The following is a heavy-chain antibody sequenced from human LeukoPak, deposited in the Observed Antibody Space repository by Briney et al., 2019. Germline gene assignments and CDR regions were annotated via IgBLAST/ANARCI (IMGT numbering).Heavy chain of an antibody. J-gene: IGHJ4*02. CDR3: AKSPHYDILTGYYNFDY. D-gene: IGHD3-9*01. Sequence: GGSLRLSCAASGFTFSSYGMHWVRQAPGKGLEWVAVISYDGSNKYYADSVKGRFTISRDNSKNTLYLQMNSLRAEDTAVYYCAKSPHYDILTGYYNFDYWGQGTLVTVSS. V-gene: IGHV3-30*18. CDR2: ISYDGSNK. CDR1: GFTFSSYG.